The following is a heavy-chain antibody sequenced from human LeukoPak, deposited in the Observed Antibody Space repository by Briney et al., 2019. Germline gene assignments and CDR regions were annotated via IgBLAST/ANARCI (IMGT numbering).Heavy chain of an antibody. CDR1: GYTLTSYG. J-gene: IGHJ4*02. Sequence: ASVKVSCKASGYTLTSYGISWVRQAPGRGLEWMGWISAYNGNTNYAQKLQGRVTMTTDTSTSTAYMELRSLRSDDTAVYYCARDGLIAAAGSFSYWGQGTLVTVSS. D-gene: IGHD6-13*01. CDR2: ISAYNGNT. CDR3: ARDGLIAAAGSFSY. V-gene: IGHV1-18*01.